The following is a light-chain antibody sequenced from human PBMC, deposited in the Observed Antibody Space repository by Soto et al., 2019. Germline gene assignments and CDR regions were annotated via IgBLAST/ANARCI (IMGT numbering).Light chain of an antibody. CDR3: QQYNNWLTWT. V-gene: IGKV3-15*01. CDR1: QSVSIN. Sequence: EIVMTQSPATLSVSPGERATLSCRASQSVSINLAWYQQKPGQAPRLLIYGATTRATGIPARFGGSGSGTEFTLTISSLQSEDSAVYYCQQYNNWLTWTFGQGTKVEIK. CDR2: GAT. J-gene: IGKJ1*01.